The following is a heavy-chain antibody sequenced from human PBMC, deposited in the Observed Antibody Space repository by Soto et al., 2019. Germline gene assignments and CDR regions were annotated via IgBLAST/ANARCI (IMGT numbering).Heavy chain of an antibody. J-gene: IGHJ4*02. D-gene: IGHD3-9*01. CDR3: ARGFGLADVYYFDY. CDR2: IYYSGST. CDR1: GGSISSYY. V-gene: IGHV4-59*12. Sequence: PSETLSLTCTVSGGSISSYYWSWIRQPPGKGLEWIGYIYYSGSTNYNPSLKSRVTISVETSKNQFSLKLSSVTAADTAVYYCARGFGLADVYYFDYWGQGTLVTVSS.